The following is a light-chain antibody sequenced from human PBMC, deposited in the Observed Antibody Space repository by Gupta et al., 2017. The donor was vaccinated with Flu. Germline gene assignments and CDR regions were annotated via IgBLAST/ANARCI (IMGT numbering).Light chain of an antibody. CDR3: QQCANGPLT. Sequence: EIVLTQSPATLSLSPGERATLSCRASQSVEDYLVWYEQKPGQAPRLLIYDASNRAPGTPDRFSGRGSGTXFTLTIXSLEPEDFAVDYCQQCANGPLTFGXGTRVEIK. CDR1: QSVEDY. CDR2: DAS. V-gene: IGKV3-11*01. J-gene: IGKJ4*01.